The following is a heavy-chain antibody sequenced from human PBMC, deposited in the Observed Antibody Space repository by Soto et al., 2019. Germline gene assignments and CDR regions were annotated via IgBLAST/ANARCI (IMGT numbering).Heavy chain of an antibody. CDR2: IYYSGST. Sequence: QVPLQESGPGLVKPSETLSLTCTVSGGPISSSYWSWIRQPPGKGLEWIGYIYYSGSTNYNPSLKSRVTISVDTSKNQFSLKLSSVTAADTAVYYCARLGSHGPESYTVDYWGQGTLVTVSS. J-gene: IGHJ4*02. CDR3: ARLGSHGPESYTVDY. D-gene: IGHD3-10*01. V-gene: IGHV4-59*08. CDR1: GGPISSSY.